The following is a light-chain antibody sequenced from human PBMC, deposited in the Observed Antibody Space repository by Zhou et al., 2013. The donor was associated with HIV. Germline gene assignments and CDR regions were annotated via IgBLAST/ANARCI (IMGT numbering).Light chain of an antibody. CDR1: QSIDGY. Sequence: DIQMTQSPSSLSASVGDRVTISCRASQSIDGYLNWYQQRPGKAPKLLIYAASSLQSGVPSRFSGSGSGTDFTLTISSLQPEDFATYYCQQSYSTPQTFGQGTKVEIK. V-gene: IGKV1-39*01. J-gene: IGKJ1*01. CDR3: QQSYSTPQT. CDR2: AAS.